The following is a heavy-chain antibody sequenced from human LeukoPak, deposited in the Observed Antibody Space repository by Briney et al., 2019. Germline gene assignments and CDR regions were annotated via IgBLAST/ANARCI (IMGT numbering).Heavy chain of an antibody. CDR2: FDPEDGET. V-gene: IGHV1-24*01. CDR3: ATGEKYQLLLYYFDY. D-gene: IGHD2-2*01. CDR1: GYTRTELS. Sequence: ASVKVSCKVSGYTRTELSMHWVRQAPGKGLEWMGGFDPEDGETIYAQKFQGRVTMTEDTSTDTAYMELSSLRSEDTAVYYCATGEKYQLLLYYFDYWGQGTLVTVSS. J-gene: IGHJ4*02.